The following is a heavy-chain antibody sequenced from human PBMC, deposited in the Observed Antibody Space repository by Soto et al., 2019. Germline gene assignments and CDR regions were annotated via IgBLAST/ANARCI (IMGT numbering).Heavy chain of an antibody. CDR2: IYYSGSA. Sequence: QLQLQESGPGLVKPSETLSLTCTVSGGSINNSSFYWGWVRQPPGKRLEWIGSIYYSGSAYSTPSLRSLLTISVDTSTNQFSLNLSSVTAADTAVYFCARRPLVRGIIPYYFDSWGQGTLVTVSS. J-gene: IGHJ4*02. CDR3: ARRPLVRGIIPYYFDS. CDR1: GGSINNSSFY. D-gene: IGHD3-10*01. V-gene: IGHV4-39*01.